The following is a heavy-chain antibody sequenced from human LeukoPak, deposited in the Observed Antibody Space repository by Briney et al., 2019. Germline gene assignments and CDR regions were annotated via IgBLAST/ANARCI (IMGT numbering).Heavy chain of an antibody. Sequence: SGGSLRLSCAASGFTFSSYGMHWVRQAPDKGLEWVAVISYDGSNKYYADSVKGRFTISRDNSKNTLYLQMNSLRAEDTAVYYCAKDSSWLVNYYYGMDVWGQGTTVTVSS. CDR3: AKDSSWLVNYYYGMDV. CDR1: GFTFSSYG. CDR2: ISYDGSNK. J-gene: IGHJ6*02. V-gene: IGHV3-30*18. D-gene: IGHD6-19*01.